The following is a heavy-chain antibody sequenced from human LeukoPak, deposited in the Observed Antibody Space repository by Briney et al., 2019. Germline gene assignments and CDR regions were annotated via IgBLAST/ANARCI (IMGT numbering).Heavy chain of an antibody. CDR2: INSNGGST. J-gene: IGHJ4*02. D-gene: IGHD5-12*01. CDR1: GFTFSSYA. V-gene: IGHV3-64*01. Sequence: GGSLRLSCVASGFTFSSYAMHWVRQTPGKGLEYVSGINSNGGSTHYANSVKGRFTISRDNSKHTLYLQMGSLRTEDMAVYYCARDPGYSGYARFDYWGQGTLVTVSS. CDR3: ARDPGYSGYARFDY.